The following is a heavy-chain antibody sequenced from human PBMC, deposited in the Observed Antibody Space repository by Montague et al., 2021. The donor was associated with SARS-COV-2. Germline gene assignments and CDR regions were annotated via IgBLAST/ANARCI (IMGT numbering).Heavy chain of an antibody. V-gene: IGHV4-34*01. Sequence: SETLSLTCAVYGRSFSGYYWSWIRQPPGKGLEWIGEINHSGSTNYNPSLKSRVIISVDTSKNQFSLKLSSVTAADTAVYYCARGRRILLWFGELLSGGDYYGMDVWGQGTTVTVSS. CDR3: ARGRRILLWFGELLSGGDYYGMDV. D-gene: IGHD3-10*01. J-gene: IGHJ6*02. CDR1: GRSFSGYY. CDR2: INHSGST.